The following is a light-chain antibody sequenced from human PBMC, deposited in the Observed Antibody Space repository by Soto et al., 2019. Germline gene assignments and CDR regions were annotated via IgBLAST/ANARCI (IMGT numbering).Light chain of an antibody. V-gene: IGKV3-20*01. CDR1: QVISDAY. CDR2: AIF. J-gene: IGKJ3*01. CDR3: HQYGRSLQT. Sequence: ELVLTQSPGTLYLSPGETATLSCRASQVISDAYLAWYQKKPGQTPRLLIEAIFNRATGVPDRFSGRGSGTDFTLTISRLEREDFAVYYCHQYGRSLQTFGPGTKV.